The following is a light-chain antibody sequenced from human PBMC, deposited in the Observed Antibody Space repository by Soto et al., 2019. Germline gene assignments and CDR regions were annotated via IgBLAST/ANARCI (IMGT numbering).Light chain of an antibody. CDR1: SSDVGGYNY. CDR2: DVS. V-gene: IGLV2-14*01. CDR3: SSCTSSSTL. Sequence: QSVLTQPASVSGSHGQSISISCTETSSDVGGYNYVSWYQQHPGKAPKLMIYDVSNRPSGVSNRFSGSKSGNTASLTISGLQAEDEADYYCSSCTSSSTLFGTGTKVTVL. J-gene: IGLJ1*01.